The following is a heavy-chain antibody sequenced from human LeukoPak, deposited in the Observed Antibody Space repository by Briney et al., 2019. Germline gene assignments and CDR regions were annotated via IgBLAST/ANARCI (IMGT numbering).Heavy chain of an antibody. V-gene: IGHV3-11*01. D-gene: IGHD3-22*01. CDR3: ARDQPRYYYDSSGYWAPY. CDR1: GFTFSSYA. J-gene: IGHJ4*02. CDR2: ISSSGSTI. Sequence: GGSLRLSCAASGFTFSSYAMSWIRQAPGKGLEWVSYISSSGSTIYYADSVKGRFTISRDNAKNSLYLQMNSLRAEDTAVYYCARDQPRYYYDSSGYWAPYWGQGTLVTVSS.